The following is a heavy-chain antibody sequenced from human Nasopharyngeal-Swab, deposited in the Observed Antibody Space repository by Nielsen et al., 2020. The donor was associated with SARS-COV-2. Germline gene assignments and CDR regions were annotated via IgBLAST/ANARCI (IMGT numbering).Heavy chain of an antibody. Sequence: GESLKISCSTSGFTFGNSALHWVRQAPGKGLEYVSAISTHCGGTYYTDSVKGRFTIYRDNSQQTLYLQMSSLRPEDTAVYYCVKGMEGYNRGGYFDYWGQGNLVTVSS. J-gene: IGHJ4*02. CDR1: GFTFGNSA. V-gene: IGHV3-64D*06. CDR3: VKGMEGYNRGGYFDY. CDR2: ISTHCGGT. D-gene: IGHD5-24*01.